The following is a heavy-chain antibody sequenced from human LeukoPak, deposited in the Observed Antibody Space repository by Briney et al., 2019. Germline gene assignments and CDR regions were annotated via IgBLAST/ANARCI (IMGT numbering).Heavy chain of an antibody. CDR2: MNGEGTTI. CDR3: ATARNFRFEY. D-gene: IGHD1-7*01. J-gene: IGHJ4*02. Sequence: AGGSLRLSCATSGLTFRTTWMHWVRQAPGKGLMWVSRMNGEGTTIDYADSVEGRFTVSRDYAKNTLFLQMNNLRTEDTALYFCATARNFRFEYWGQGSLVIVSA. V-gene: IGHV3-74*01. CDR1: GLTFRTTW.